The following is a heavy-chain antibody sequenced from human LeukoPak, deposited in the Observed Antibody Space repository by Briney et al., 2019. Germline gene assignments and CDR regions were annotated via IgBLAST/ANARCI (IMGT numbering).Heavy chain of an antibody. CDR2: IKQDGSEK. CDR3: ARETGTAMVPPFDY. V-gene: IGHV3-7*01. CDR1: GFTFSSYW. D-gene: IGHD5-18*01. Sequence: GGSLRLSCAASGFTFSSYWMSWVRQAPGKGLEWVANIKQDGSEKYYVDSVKGRFTISRDNAKNSLYLQMNSLRAEDTAVYYCARETGTAMVPPFDYWGQGTLVTVSS. J-gene: IGHJ4*02.